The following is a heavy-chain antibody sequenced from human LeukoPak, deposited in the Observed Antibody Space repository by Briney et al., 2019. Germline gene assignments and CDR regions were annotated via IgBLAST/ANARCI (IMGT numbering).Heavy chain of an antibody. D-gene: IGHD4-17*01. Sequence: KSGRSLRLSCAASGFTFSDYYMSWIRQAPGKGLEWVSYISSSGSTIYYADSVKGRFTISRDNAKNSLYLQMNSLRAEDTAVYYCAKVAGDYGDSYYFDYWGQGTLVTVSS. J-gene: IGHJ4*02. CDR3: AKVAGDYGDSYYFDY. CDR1: GFTFSDYY. V-gene: IGHV3-11*01. CDR2: ISSSGSTI.